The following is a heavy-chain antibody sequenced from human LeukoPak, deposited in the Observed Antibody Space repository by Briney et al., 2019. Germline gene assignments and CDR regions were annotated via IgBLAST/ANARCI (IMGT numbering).Heavy chain of an antibody. CDR3: ARSDDFDY. Sequence: GGSLRLSCAASGITFSDYNMNWVRQAPGKGLEWVSYISSSSSTIYYADSVKGRFTISRDNAEDSLYLQMNSLRAEDTAIYYCARSDDFDYWGQGTLVTASS. V-gene: IGHV3-48*04. J-gene: IGHJ4*02. CDR2: ISSSSSTI. CDR1: GITFSDYN.